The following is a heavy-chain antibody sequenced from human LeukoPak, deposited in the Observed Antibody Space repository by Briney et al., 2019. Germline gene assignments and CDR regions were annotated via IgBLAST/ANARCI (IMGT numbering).Heavy chain of an antibody. V-gene: IGHV4-39*07. J-gene: IGHJ6*02. Sequence: SETLSLTCTVSGGSISSSSYYWGWIRQPPGKGLEWIGSIYYSGSTYYNPSLKSRVTISVDTSKNQFSLKLSSVTAADTAVYYCARAGLERRGYYYGMDVWGQGTTVTVSS. CDR2: IYYSGST. CDR1: GGSISSSSYY. CDR3: ARAGLERRGYYYGMDV. D-gene: IGHD1-1*01.